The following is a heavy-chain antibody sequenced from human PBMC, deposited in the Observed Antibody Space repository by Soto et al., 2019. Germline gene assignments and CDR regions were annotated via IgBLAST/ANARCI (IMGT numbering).Heavy chain of an antibody. Sequence: PRASLRPSFADSGFTFNRYSMNSVCQAPGKGLEWLSSISRSSSSITYAESVKGPFSISRDKHPSSLHLQMNTLRAQETAVYYPARNASSNIYGMDVWGQGTTVTVSS. CDR1: GFTFNRYS. CDR3: ARNASSNIYGMDV. J-gene: IGHJ6*02. CDR2: ISRSSSSI. V-gene: IGHV3-21*01. D-gene: IGHD6-6*01.